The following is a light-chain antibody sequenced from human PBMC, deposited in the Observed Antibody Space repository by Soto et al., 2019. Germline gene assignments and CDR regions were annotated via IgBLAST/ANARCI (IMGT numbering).Light chain of an antibody. CDR3: QQYVSWT. CDR2: ATS. Sequence: EIVLTQSPGTLSVSPGERATLSCRASQTISSNYLASYQQKPGQAPSLLIYATSSRATGIPDRFSGSGSGTDFTLTISRLEPEDSAISYCQQYVSWTFGQGTKVESK. J-gene: IGKJ1*01. CDR1: QTISSNY. V-gene: IGKV3-20*01.